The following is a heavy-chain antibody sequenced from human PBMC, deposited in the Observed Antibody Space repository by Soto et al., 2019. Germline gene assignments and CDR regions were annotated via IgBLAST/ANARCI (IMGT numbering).Heavy chain of an antibody. D-gene: IGHD6-19*01. CDR2: ISYSGST. CDR1: GGSVSSGRYH. J-gene: IGHJ4*02. CDR3: ARDTAAVAGLDC. V-gene: IGHV4-61*01. Sequence: SETLSLTCTVSGGSVSSGRYHWSWLRQSPGKGPEWIGYISYSGSTNYNPSLKRRVTISIDTSKNQVSLKLSSVTAADTAVYYCARDTAAVAGLDCWGQGTLVNVSS.